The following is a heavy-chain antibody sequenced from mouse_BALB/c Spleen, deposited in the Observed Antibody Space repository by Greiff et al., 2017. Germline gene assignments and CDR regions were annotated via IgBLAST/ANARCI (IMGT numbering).Heavy chain of an antibody. CDR1: GYAFTNYL. D-gene: IGHD2-14*01. CDR3: AREVRRGKNAMDY. V-gene: IGHV1-54*03. CDR2: INPGSGGT. Sequence: QVQLQQSGAELVRPGTSVKVSCKASGYAFTNYLIEWVKQRPGQGLEWIGVINPGSGGTNYNEKFKGKATLTADKSSSTAYMQLSSLTSDDSAVYFCAREVRRGKNAMDYWGQGTSVTVAS. J-gene: IGHJ4*01.